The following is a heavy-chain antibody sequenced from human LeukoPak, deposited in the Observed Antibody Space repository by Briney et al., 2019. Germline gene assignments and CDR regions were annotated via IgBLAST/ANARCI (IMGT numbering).Heavy chain of an antibody. CDR3: AKDRHRLTYYYDTRGY. V-gene: IGHV3-23*01. CDR1: GFTFSSYA. D-gene: IGHD3-22*01. CDR2: ISGSGGST. Sequence: GGSLRLSCAASGFTFSSYAMSWVRQAPGKGLEWVSAISGSGGSTYYADSVKGRFTISRDNSKNTLYLQMNSLRAEDTAVYYCAKDRHRLTYYYDTRGYWGQGTLVTVSS. J-gene: IGHJ4*02.